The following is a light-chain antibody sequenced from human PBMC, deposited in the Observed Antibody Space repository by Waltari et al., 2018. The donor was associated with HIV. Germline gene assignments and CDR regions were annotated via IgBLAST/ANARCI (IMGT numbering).Light chain of an antibody. CDR2: EGT. CDR1: PSDIGRYDF. V-gene: IGLV2-8*01. J-gene: IGLJ2*01. CDR3: SSYAANNSVVL. Sequence: QSALTQPPSASGPPGPSVTISCPGTPSDIGRYDFVSWYQLQPDKVPTRIISEGTKRSSVVPDRFSGSKSDNTASLTVSGLQTDDEADYYCSSYAANNSVVLFGGGTRLTVL.